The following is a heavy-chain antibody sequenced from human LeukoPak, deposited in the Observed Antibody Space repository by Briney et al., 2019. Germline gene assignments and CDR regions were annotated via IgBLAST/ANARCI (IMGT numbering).Heavy chain of an antibody. J-gene: IGHJ5*02. CDR3: ARVYDSSGYYPRTKFDP. V-gene: IGHV1-2*02. CDR2: INPNSGGT. CDR1: GYTFTGYY. Sequence: ASVKVSCKASGYTFTGYYMHWVRQAPGQGLEWMGWINPNSGGTNYAQKFQGRVTMTRDTSISTAYMELSRLRSDDTAVYYCARVYDSSGYYPRTKFDPWGQGTLVTVSS. D-gene: IGHD3-22*01.